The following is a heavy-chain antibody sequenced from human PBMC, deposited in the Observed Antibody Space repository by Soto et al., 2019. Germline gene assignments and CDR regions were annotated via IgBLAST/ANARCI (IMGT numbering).Heavy chain of an antibody. V-gene: IGHV3-33*01. CDR3: ARDGYSGYDDYYYYYGMDV. D-gene: IGHD5-12*01. CDR1: GFTFSSYG. J-gene: IGHJ6*02. CDR2: IWYDGSNK. Sequence: QVQLVESGGGVVQPGRSLRLSCAASGFTFSSYGMHWVRQAPGKGLEWVAVIWYDGSNKYYADSVKGRFTISRDNSKNTLYLQMNSLRAEDTAVYYCARDGYSGYDDYYYYYGMDVWGQGTTVTVSS.